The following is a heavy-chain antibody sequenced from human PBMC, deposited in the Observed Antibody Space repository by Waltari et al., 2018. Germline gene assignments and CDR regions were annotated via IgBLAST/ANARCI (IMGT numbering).Heavy chain of an antibody. CDR1: GGSISSGGYS. J-gene: IGHJ4*02. CDR3: ARDKVEWGYSYGSFDY. D-gene: IGHD5-18*01. CDR2: IYHSGST. V-gene: IGHV4-30-2*01. Sequence: QLQLQESGSGLVKPSQTLSLTCAVSGGSISSGGYSWSWIRQPPGKGLEWIGYIYHSGSTYYNPSLKSRVTISVDRSKNQFSLKLSSVTAADTAVYYCARDKVEWGYSYGSFDYWGQGTLVTVSS.